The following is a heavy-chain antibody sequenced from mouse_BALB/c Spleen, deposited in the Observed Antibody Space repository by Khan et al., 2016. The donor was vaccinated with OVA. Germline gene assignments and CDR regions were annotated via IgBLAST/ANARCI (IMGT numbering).Heavy chain of an antibody. D-gene: IGHD1-3*01. Sequence: VQLKQSGAELVKPGASVKLSCSASGFNINDTYIHWMKQRPEQGLEWIGRIDPPNDDSKYGPKFQAKAILTADTSSNTAYLQLRSLTSEDTAVFYYAALSGNCFAYWGQGTLVSVSA. J-gene: IGHJ3*01. CDR1: GFNINDTY. CDR2: IDPPNDDS. V-gene: IGHV14-3*02. CDR3: AALSGNCFAY.